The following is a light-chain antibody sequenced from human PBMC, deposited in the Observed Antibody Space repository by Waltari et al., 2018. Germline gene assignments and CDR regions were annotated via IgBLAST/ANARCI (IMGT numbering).Light chain of an antibody. J-gene: IGKJ4*01. Sequence: DIQLTQSPSFLSASVGDRATISCRASQGITTYLAWYQQKPGKAPKLLIYGASTLQSGVPSRFSGSGSGTEFTLTISSLQPEDFATYYCQQVASYPRTFGGGTKVEIK. CDR3: QQVASYPRT. CDR2: GAS. CDR1: QGITTY. V-gene: IGKV1-9*01.